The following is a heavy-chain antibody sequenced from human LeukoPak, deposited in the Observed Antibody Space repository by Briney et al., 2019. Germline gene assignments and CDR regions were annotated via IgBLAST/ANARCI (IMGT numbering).Heavy chain of an antibody. V-gene: IGHV3-30*02. D-gene: IGHD6-19*01. CDR1: GFTFSSYA. CDR3: ARTPSNGWYFDY. J-gene: IGHJ4*02. Sequence: GGSLRLSCAASGFTFSSYAMHWVRQAPGKWMEWVTFIQYDGTNKYYADSVKGRFTISRDNAKKSLYLQMNSLRAEDTALYYCARTPSNGWYFDYWGQGTLVTVSS. CDR2: IQYDGTNK.